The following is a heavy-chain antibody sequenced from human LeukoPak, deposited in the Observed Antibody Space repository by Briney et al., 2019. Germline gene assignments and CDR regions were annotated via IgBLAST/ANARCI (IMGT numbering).Heavy chain of an antibody. Sequence: GGSLRLSCAASGFTFSSYSMNWVRQAPGKGLEWVSYISSSSTINYADSVKGRFTISRDNAKNSLYLQMNSLRAEDTAVYYCARDLDDYYFDYWGQGTLVTVSS. CDR3: ARDLDDYYFDY. CDR2: ISSSSTI. V-gene: IGHV3-48*01. J-gene: IGHJ4*02. CDR1: GFTFSSYS. D-gene: IGHD3-3*01.